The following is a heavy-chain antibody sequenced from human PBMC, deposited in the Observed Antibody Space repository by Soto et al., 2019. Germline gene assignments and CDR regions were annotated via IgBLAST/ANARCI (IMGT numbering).Heavy chain of an antibody. CDR3: ARDLVGATYGADY. V-gene: IGHV3-48*03. CDR2: ISSSGSTI. CDR1: GFTFSSYE. J-gene: IGHJ4*02. D-gene: IGHD1-26*01. Sequence: EVQLVESGGGLVQPGGSLRLSCAASGFTFSSYEMNWVRQAPGKGLEWVSDISSSGSTIYYADSVKGRFTISRDNAKNSLYLQMNSLRAEDTAVYYCARDLVGATYGADYWGRGSLVTVSS.